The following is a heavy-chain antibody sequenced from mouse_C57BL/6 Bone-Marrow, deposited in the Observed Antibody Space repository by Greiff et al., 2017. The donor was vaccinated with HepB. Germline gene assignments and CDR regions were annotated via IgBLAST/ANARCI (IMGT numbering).Heavy chain of an antibody. D-gene: IGHD1-1*01. V-gene: IGHV1-55*01. CDR1: GYTFTSYW. CDR3: ALRYYFDY. CDR2: IYPGSGST. J-gene: IGHJ2*01. Sequence: LVESGAELVKPGASVKMSCKASGYTFTSYWITWVKQRPGQGLEWIGDIYPGSGSTNYNEKFKSKATLTVDTSSSTAYMQLSSLTSEDSAFYYCALRYYFDYWGQGTTLTVSS.